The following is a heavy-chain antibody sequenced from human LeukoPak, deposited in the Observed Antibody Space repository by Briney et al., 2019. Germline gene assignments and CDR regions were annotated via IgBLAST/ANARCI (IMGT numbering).Heavy chain of an antibody. D-gene: IGHD4-4*01. J-gene: IGHJ4*02. CDR1: GFTFSSYA. CDR3: AREGDDYSNLDY. CDR2: ISYDGSNN. Sequence: GGSLRLSCAASGFTFSSYAMHWVRQAPGKGLEWVAVISYDGSNNYYAESVKGRFTISRDNSKNTLYLQMNSRRAEDTAVYYCAREGDDYSNLDYWGQGTLVTVSS. V-gene: IGHV3-30-3*01.